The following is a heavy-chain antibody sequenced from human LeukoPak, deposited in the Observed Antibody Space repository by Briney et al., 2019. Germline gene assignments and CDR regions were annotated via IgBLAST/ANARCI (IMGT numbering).Heavy chain of an antibody. CDR3: AKCGEAVAGTGYWYFDL. D-gene: IGHD6-19*01. CDR1: GFTFSSYA. V-gene: IGHV3-23*01. J-gene: IGHJ2*01. Sequence: PGGSLRLSCAAFGFTFSSYAMSWVRQAPGKGLEWVSAISGSGGSTYYADSVKGRFTISRDNSKNTLYLQMNSLRAEDTAVYYCAKCGEAVAGTGYWYFDLWGRGTLVTVSS. CDR2: ISGSGGST.